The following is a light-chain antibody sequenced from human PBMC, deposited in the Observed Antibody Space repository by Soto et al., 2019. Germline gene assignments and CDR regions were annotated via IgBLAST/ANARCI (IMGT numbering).Light chain of an antibody. CDR2: GAS. V-gene: IGKV3-15*01. Sequence: EIVMTQSPATLSVSPGKRATLSCRASQRVSSNLAWYQQKPGQAPRLLIYGASTRATGIPARFSGSGSGTGFTLTISSLQSEDFAVYYCQQYNNWPPLFTFGPGTKVDIK. J-gene: IGKJ3*01. CDR1: QRVSSN. CDR3: QQYNNWPPLFT.